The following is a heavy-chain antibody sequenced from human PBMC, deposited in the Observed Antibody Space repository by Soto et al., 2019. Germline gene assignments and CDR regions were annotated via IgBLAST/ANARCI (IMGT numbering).Heavy chain of an antibody. CDR2: IYSGGST. V-gene: IGHV3-53*01. Sequence: HPGGSLRLSCAASGFTVSSNYMSWVRQAPGKGLEWVSVIYSGGSTYYADSVKGRFTISRDNSKNTLYLQMNSLRAEDTAVYYCQVRQQLASYYYYGMDVWGQGTTVTVSS. D-gene: IGHD6-13*01. J-gene: IGHJ6*02. CDR1: GFTVSSNY. CDR3: QVRQQLASYYYYGMDV.